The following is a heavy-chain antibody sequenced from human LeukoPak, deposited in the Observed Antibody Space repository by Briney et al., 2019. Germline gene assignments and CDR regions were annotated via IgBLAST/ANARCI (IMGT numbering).Heavy chain of an antibody. Sequence: GGSLRLSCAASGFTFSSYAMSWVRQAPGKGLEWVSVISGSGGSTYYADSVKGRFTISRDNSKNTLYLQMNSLRAEDTAVYYCARDRSDSGSYPFDYWGQGTLVTVSS. CDR1: GFTFSSYA. CDR3: ARDRSDSGSYPFDY. CDR2: ISGSGGST. D-gene: IGHD3-10*01. V-gene: IGHV3-23*01. J-gene: IGHJ4*02.